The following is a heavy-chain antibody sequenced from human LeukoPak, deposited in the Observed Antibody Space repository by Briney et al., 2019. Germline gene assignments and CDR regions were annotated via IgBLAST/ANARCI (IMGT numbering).Heavy chain of an antibody. CDR3: AKVGDGTGYRYDY. J-gene: IGHJ4*02. V-gene: IGHV3-23*01. Sequence: GGSLRLSCAASGLTFSSYAMSWVRQAPGKGLGWVSAISGSGGRTYYTDSVKGRFTISRDNSKNTLYLQMDSLRAEDTAVYYCAKVGDGTGYRYDYWGQGTLVTVSS. CDR1: GLTFSSYA. CDR2: ISGSGGRT. D-gene: IGHD5-18*01.